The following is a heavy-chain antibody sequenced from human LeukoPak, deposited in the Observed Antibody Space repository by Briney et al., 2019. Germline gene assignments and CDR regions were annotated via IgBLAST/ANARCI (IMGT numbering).Heavy chain of an antibody. Sequence: GGSLRLSCAASGFTFDDYAMHWVRQAPGKGLEWVSGISWNSGSIGYADSVKGRFTISRDNAKNSLYLQMNSLRAEDTALYYCAKDIGRSYYYYMDVWGKGTTVTVSS. CDR3: AKDIGRSYYYYMDV. CDR1: GFTFDDYA. V-gene: IGHV3-9*01. J-gene: IGHJ6*03. D-gene: IGHD4-17*01. CDR2: ISWNSGSI.